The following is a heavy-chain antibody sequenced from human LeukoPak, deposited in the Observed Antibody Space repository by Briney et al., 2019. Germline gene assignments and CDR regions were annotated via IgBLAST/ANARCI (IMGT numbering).Heavy chain of an antibody. CDR3: ALWDSDTGSFDY. CDR2: ISDSGCSK. CDR1: GFTFSSYD. Sequence: GWSLTLSRAASGFTFSSYDMSWFRQAPSRGLEWVSFISDSGCSKNYADTAKGRFTISRENSQNTLDLQMTSLRAEDRAIYDCALWDSDTGSFDYWGEGALVTVSA. V-gene: IGHV3-23*01. J-gene: IGHJ4*02. D-gene: IGHD1-26*01.